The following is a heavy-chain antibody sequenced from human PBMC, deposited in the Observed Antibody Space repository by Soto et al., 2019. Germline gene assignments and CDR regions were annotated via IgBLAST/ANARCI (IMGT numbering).Heavy chain of an antibody. CDR2: IYWDDEK. V-gene: IGHV2-5*02. CDR1: GFSLSTSGVG. J-gene: IGHJ2*01. D-gene: IGHD3-10*01. Sequence: QITLKESGPTLVKPTQTLTLTCTFSGFSLSTSGVGVGWIRQPPGKALEWLALIYWDDEKRYSPSLKSRLTITKDTSKNQVVLTMTNMDPVDTATYYCAHNRLGSGSHSWYFDLWGRGTLVTVSS. CDR3: AHNRLGSGSHSWYFDL.